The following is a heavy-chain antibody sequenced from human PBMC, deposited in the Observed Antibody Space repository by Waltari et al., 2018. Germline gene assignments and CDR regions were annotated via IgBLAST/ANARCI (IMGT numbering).Heavy chain of an antibody. CDR1: GFTFSSYS. Sequence: AASGFTFSSYSMNWVRQAPGKGLEWVSSISSSSSYIYYADSVKGRFTISRDNAKNSLYLQMNSLRAEDTAVFYCARDDDYRYYYGMDVWGQGTTVTVSS. J-gene: IGHJ6*02. V-gene: IGHV3-21*01. CDR2: ISSSSSYI. CDR3: ARDDDYRYYYGMDV. D-gene: IGHD4-4*01.